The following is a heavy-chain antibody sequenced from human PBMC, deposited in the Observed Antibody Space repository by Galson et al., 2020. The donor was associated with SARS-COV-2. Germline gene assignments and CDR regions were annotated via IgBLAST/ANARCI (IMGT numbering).Heavy chain of an antibody. D-gene: IGHD2-15*01. V-gene: IGHV1-46*01. CDR2: INPSGGST. J-gene: IGHJ6*02. CDR3: ARDRGTSRAIVVVVAATVDGMDV. CDR1: GYTFTSYY. Sequence: ASVKVSCKASGYTFTSYYMHWVRQAPGQGLEWMGIINPSGGSTSYAQKFQGRVTMTRDTSTSTVYMELSSLRSEDTAVYYCARDRGTSRAIVVVVAATVDGMDVWGQGTTVTVSS.